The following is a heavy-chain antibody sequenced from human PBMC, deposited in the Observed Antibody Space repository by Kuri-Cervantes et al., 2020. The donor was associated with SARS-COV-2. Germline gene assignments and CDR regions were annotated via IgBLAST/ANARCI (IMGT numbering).Heavy chain of an antibody. J-gene: IGHJ4*02. V-gene: IGHV3-53*01. D-gene: IGHD2-15*01. CDR3: ARGRGDCSGGSCSEF. CDR1: GFTVSSNY. CDR2: IYSGGST. Sequence: GESLKISCAASGFTVSSNYMSWVRQAPGKGLEWVSVIYSGGSTYYADSVKGRFTISRDNSKNTLYLQMNSLRAEDTAVYYCARGRGDCSGGSCSEFWGQGTLVTVSS.